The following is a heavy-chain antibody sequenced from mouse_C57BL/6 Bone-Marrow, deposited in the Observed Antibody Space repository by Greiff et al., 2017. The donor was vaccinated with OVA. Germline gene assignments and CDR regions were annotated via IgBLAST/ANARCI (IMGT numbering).Heavy chain of an antibody. J-gene: IGHJ1*03. D-gene: IGHD2-2*01. V-gene: IGHV1-15*01. CDR2: IDPETGGT. CDR3: TREGLRYWYFDV. CDR1: GYTFTDYE. Sequence: LQESGAELVRPGASVTLSCKASGYTFTDYEMHWVKQTPVHGLEWIGAIDPETGGTAYNQKFKGKAILTADKSSSTAYMELRSLTSEDSAVYYCTREGLRYWYFDVWGTGTTVTVSS.